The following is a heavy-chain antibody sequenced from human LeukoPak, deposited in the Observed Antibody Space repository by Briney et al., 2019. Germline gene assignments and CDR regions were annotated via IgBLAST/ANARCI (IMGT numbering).Heavy chain of an antibody. CDR3: ARVYYSNSYDYWYFDL. Sequence: SESLSLTCTVSGGSISSSSYYWGWIRQPPGKGLEWIGYIFYSGSTNYNPSLKSRVTISVDTSKNQFSLKLSSVTAADTAVYYCARVYYSNSYDYWYFDLWGRGTLVTVSS. J-gene: IGHJ2*01. CDR1: GGSISSSSYY. CDR2: IFYSGST. V-gene: IGHV4-61*05. D-gene: IGHD6-13*01.